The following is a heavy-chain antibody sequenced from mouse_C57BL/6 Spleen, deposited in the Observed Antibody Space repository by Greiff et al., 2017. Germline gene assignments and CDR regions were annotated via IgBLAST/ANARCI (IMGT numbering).Heavy chain of an antibody. D-gene: IGHD1-1*01. CDR3: ARITTVVAPYYAMDY. Sequence: DVMLVESGGGLVKPGGSLKLSCAASGFTFSDYGMHWVRQAPEKGLEWVAYISSGSSTIYYADTVKGRFTISRDNAKNTLFLQMTSLRSEDTAMYYCARITTVVAPYYAMDYWGQGTSVTVSS. CDR1: GFTFSDYG. V-gene: IGHV5-17*01. CDR2: ISSGSSTI. J-gene: IGHJ4*01.